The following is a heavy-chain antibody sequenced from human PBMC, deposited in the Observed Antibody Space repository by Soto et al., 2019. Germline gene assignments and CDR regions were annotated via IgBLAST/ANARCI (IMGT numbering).Heavy chain of an antibody. J-gene: IGHJ4*02. CDR1: GFTFSSYA. CDR2: ISYDGSNK. CDR3: ARDGNTAAGTPLFDY. D-gene: IGHD6-13*01. Sequence: GGSLRLSCAASGFTFSSYAMHWVRQAPGKGLEWVAAISYDGSNKYYADSVKGRFTISRDNSKNTLYLQMNSLRAEDTAVYYCARDGNTAAGTPLFDYWGQGSLVTVSS. V-gene: IGHV3-30-3*01.